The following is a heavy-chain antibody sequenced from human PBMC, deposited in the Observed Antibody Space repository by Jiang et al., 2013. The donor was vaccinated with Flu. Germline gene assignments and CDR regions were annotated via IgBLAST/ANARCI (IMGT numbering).Heavy chain of an antibody. D-gene: IGHD2-2*01. V-gene: IGHV2-26*04. J-gene: IGHJ5*02. Sequence: KPTQTLTLTCTVSGFSLSNARMGVSWIRQPPGKALEWLAHIFSNDEKSYSTSLKSRLTISKDTSKSQVVLTMTNMDPVDTATYYCAWWDLPAMTRGFDPWGQGTLVTVSS. CDR1: GFSLSNARMG. CDR2: IFSNDEK. CDR3: AWWDLPAMTRGFDP.